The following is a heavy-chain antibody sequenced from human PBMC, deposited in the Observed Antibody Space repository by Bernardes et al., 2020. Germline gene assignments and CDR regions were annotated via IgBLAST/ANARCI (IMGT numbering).Heavy chain of an antibody. J-gene: IGHJ6*02. Sequence: SVKVSCKASGGIFSKNGISWVRQAPGQGLEWMGGIIPLFGTPNYAQKFHGRVTITADETTSTAYMELTSLRSEDTAVYYCARDDGLAAENPQNGLDVWGQGTTVTVSS. D-gene: IGHD2-15*01. CDR2: IIPLFGTP. CDR1: GGIFSKNG. CDR3: ARDDGLAAENPQNGLDV. V-gene: IGHV1-69*13.